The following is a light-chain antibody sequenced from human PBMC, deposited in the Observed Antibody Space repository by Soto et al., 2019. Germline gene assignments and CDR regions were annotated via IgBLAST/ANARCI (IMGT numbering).Light chain of an antibody. J-gene: IGKJ4*02. V-gene: IGKV3-20*01. Sequence: ILLTQSPGTLSLSPGERATLSCRASQSVSPSSLAWSQQRPGQSPRLLIYGASSRATGIPDRFSGRGSGKDFTLIISRLEPEDFAVYYCQQFAGSFGGGTKVDI. CDR2: GAS. CDR1: QSVSPSS. CDR3: QQFAGS.